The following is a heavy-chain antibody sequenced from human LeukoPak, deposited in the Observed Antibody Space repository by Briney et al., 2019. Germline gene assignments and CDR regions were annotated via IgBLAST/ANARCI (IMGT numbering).Heavy chain of an antibody. V-gene: IGHV3-48*01. CDR3: ARERRYYDSSGSLDY. D-gene: IGHD3-22*01. CDR2: ISSSSSTI. Sequence: GGSLRLSCAASGFTFSSYSMNWVRQAPGKGLEWVSYISSSSSTIYYADSVKGRFTISRDNAKNSLYLQMNSLRAEDTAVYYCARERRYYDSSGSLDYWGQGTLVTVSS. CDR1: GFTFSSYS. J-gene: IGHJ4*02.